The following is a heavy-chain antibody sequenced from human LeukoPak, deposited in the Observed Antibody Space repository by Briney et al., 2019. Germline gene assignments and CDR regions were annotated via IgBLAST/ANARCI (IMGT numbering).Heavy chain of an antibody. V-gene: IGHV3-30-3*01. CDR2: ISYDGSNK. CDR3: ARDVLKVVVPAAITSGSRFYYYYGMDV. D-gene: IGHD2-2*02. J-gene: IGHJ6*02. Sequence: PGGSLRLSCAASGFTFSSYAMHWVRQAPGKGLEWVAVISYDGSNKYYADSVKGRFTISRDNSKNTLYLQMNSLRAEDTAVYYCARDVLKVVVPAAITSGSRFYYYYGMDVWGQGTTVTASS. CDR1: GFTFSSYA.